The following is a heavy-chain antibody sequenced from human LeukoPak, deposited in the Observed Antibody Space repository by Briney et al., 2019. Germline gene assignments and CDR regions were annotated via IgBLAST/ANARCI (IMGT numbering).Heavy chain of an antibody. CDR1: GFPFSSYE. CDR2: ISSSGSAI. J-gene: IGHJ4*02. V-gene: IGHV3-48*03. D-gene: IGHD6-13*01. Sequence: GGSLRLSCAASGFPFSSYEMNWVRQAPGKGLEWVSYISSSGSAIYYADSVKGRFTISRDNAKNSLFLQMNSLRVEDTAVYYCARDNSAERGQQLANWGQGTLVTVSS. CDR3: ARDNSAERGQQLAN.